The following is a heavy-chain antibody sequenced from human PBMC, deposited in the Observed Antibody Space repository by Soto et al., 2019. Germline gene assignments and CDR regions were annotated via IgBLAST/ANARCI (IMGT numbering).Heavy chain of an antibody. J-gene: IGHJ6*02. CDR2: INPNSGGT. CDR3: AREGDTAMVKGSGMDV. Sequence: GASVQVSCKASGYTFTGYYMHWVRQAPGQGLEWMGWINPNSGGTNYAQKFQGWVTMTRDTSISTAYMELSRLRSDDTAVYYCAREGDTAMVKGSGMDVWGQGTTVTVSS. CDR1: GYTFTGYY. D-gene: IGHD5-18*01. V-gene: IGHV1-2*04.